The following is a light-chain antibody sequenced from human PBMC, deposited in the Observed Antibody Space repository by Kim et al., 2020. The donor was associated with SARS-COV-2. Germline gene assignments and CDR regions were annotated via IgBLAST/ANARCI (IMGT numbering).Light chain of an antibody. CDR3: QQYYSYPPWT. Sequence: AIRMTQSPSSFSASTGDRVTITCRASQGISSYLAWYQQKPGKAPKLLIYAASTLQSGVPSRFSGSGSGTDLTLTISCLQSEDFATYYCQQYYSYPPWTFGQGTKLEI. CDR1: QGISSY. J-gene: IGKJ2*02. V-gene: IGKV1-8*01. CDR2: AAS.